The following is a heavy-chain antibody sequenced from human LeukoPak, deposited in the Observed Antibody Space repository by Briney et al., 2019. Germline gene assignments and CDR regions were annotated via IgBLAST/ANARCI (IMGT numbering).Heavy chain of an antibody. CDR2: ISSSSYI. J-gene: IGHJ4*02. CDR3: ARGGAYSNYFDY. CDR1: GFTFSSYS. V-gene: IGHV3-21*01. Sequence: GGSLRLSCAASGFTFSSYSMNWVRQAPGKGLEWVSSISSSSYIYYADSVKGRFTISRDNAKNSLYLQMNSLRAEDTAVYYCARGGAYSNYFDYWGQGTLVTVSS. D-gene: IGHD4-11*01.